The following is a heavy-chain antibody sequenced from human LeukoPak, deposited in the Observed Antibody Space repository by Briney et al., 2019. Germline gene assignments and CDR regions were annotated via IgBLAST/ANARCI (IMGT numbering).Heavy chain of an antibody. CDR2: ISSSGSTI. CDR1: GFTFSDYY. Sequence: GGSLRLSCAASGFTFSDYYMGWIRQAPGKGLEWGSYISSSGSTIYYADSVKGRFTISRDNAKNSLYLQMNSLRAEDTAVYYCARGLLAVAGNWFDPWGQGTLVTVSS. J-gene: IGHJ5*02. D-gene: IGHD6-19*01. V-gene: IGHV3-11*01. CDR3: ARGLLAVAGNWFDP.